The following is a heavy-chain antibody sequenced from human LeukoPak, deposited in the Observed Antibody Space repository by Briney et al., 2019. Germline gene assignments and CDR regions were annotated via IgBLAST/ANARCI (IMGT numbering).Heavy chain of an antibody. CDR2: ISGSGDST. CDR3: AKDRHEGLGGVRGVINW. CDR1: GFTFSSYA. Sequence: GGSLRLSCTASGFTFSSYAMSWVRQAPGKGLEWVSVISGSGDSTYYADSVKGRFTISRDNSKNTLYLQMNSLRAEDTAVYYCAKDRHEGLGGVRGVINWWGQGTLVTVSS. D-gene: IGHD3-10*01. V-gene: IGHV3-23*01. J-gene: IGHJ4*02.